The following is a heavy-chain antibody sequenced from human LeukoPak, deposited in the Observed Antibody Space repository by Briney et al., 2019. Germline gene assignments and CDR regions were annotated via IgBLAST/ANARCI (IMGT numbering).Heavy chain of an antibody. CDR1: GFTVSSNY. CDR3: ARDGRGYYDSSGSFDY. CDR2: IYSGGST. Sequence: GGSLRLSCAASGFTVSSNYMSWVRQAPGKGLEWVSVIYSGGSTYYADSVKGRFTISRDNSKNTLYLQMNSLRAEDTAVYYCARDGRGYYDSSGSFDYWGQGTLVTVSS. V-gene: IGHV3-53*01. J-gene: IGHJ4*02. D-gene: IGHD3-22*01.